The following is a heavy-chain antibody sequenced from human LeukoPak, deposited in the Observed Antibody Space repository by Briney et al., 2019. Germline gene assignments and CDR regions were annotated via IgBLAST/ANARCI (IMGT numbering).Heavy chain of an antibody. J-gene: IGHJ4*02. D-gene: IGHD5-24*01. CDR1: GFTFSHYA. V-gene: IGHV3-23*01. CDR3: AKDESTIWEYFDY. Sequence: GGSLRLSCAASGFTFSHYAMGWVCQAPGKGLEWVSGISGSDTRTYYADSVRGRFTISRDDSTNTLFLQMNRLRADDTAFYYCAKDESTIWEYFDYWGQGTLVTVSS. CDR2: ISGSDTRT.